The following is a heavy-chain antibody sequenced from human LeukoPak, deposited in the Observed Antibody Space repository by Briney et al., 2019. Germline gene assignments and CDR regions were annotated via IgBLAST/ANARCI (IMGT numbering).Heavy chain of an antibody. J-gene: IGHJ4*02. CDR2: INPNSGCT. CDR3: ASSARDGSNYQSYFDY. V-gene: IGHV1-2*06. Sequence: ASVKVSCKACGYTFTGYYMHWVRQAPGQGLEWMGRINPNSGCTNYAQKFQGRVTMNSDTSISTAYTELRRLSSDDTAVYYCASSARDGSNYQSYFDYWGQGALVTVSS. D-gene: IGHD5-24*01. CDR1: GYTFTGYY.